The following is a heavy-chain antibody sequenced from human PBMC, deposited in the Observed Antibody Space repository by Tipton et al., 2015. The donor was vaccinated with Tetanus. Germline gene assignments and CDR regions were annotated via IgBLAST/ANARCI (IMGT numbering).Heavy chain of an antibody. J-gene: IGHJ6*02. Sequence: TLSLTCTVSGGSISSFYWYWIRQPPGKGLEWIAYIYQNGYANYNPSLQSRVTISVDTSKNQFSLQLAFVAAADTAIYYCARERIEAFYYHGLDVWGPGTTVTVSS. CDR1: GGSISSFY. CDR2: IYQNGYA. CDR3: ARERIEAFYYHGLDV. D-gene: IGHD2-21*01. V-gene: IGHV4-59*01.